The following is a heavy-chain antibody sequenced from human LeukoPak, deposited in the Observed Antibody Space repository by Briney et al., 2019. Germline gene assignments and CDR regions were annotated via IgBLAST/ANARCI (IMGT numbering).Heavy chain of an antibody. D-gene: IGHD3-22*01. CDR3: ARSYYDNSGYAFHI. Sequence: SETLSLTCTVQGGSFSNYYWSWIRQPPGKGLEWIGYIYYSGSTNYNPSLKRRVTISVDTSKNQFSLNLSSVTAADTAVYYCARSYYDNSGYAFHIWGQGTMVTISS. CDR2: IYYSGST. CDR1: GGSFSNYY. J-gene: IGHJ3*02. V-gene: IGHV4-59*01.